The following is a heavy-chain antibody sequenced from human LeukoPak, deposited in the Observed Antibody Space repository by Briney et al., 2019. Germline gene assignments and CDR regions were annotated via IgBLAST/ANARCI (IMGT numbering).Heavy chain of an antibody. CDR2: ISSNGGTT. J-gene: IGHJ4*02. CDR1: GFTFSTYA. Sequence: GGSLRLSCAASGFTFSTYAMHWVRQAPGKGLEYVSAISSNGGTTYYANSVKGRFTISRDNSKNTLYLQINSLRAEDTAVYYCARDRSPYYYDSSGWFYWGQGTLVTVSS. CDR3: ARDRSPYYYDSSGWFY. D-gene: IGHD3-22*01. V-gene: IGHV3-64*01.